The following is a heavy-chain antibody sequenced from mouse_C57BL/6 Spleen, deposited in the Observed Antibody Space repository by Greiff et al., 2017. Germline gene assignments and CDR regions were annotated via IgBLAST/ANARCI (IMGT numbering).Heavy chain of an antibody. Sequence: VQLQQPGAELVKPGASVKLSCKASGYTFTSYWMHWVKQRPGQGLEWIGMIHPNSGSTNYNEKFKSKATLTVDKSSSTAYMQLSSLTSEDSAVYYCAIEDYYGSSYCFDYWGQGTTLTVSS. V-gene: IGHV1-64*01. CDR2: IHPNSGST. CDR1: GYTFTSYW. D-gene: IGHD1-1*01. J-gene: IGHJ2*01. CDR3: AIEDYYGSSYCFDY.